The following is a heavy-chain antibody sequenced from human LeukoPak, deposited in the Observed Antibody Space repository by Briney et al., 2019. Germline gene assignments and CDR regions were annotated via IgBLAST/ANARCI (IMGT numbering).Heavy chain of an antibody. CDR2: INHSGST. J-gene: IGHJ6*03. CDR1: GGSFSGYY. D-gene: IGHD6-13*01. Sequence: SETLSLTCAVYGGSFSGYYWSWLRQPPGKGLEWIGEINHSGSTNYNPSLKSRVTISVDTSKNQFSLKLSSVTAADTAVYYCARCGIAAAGTSYYYYYMDVWGKGTTVTVSS. CDR3: ARCGIAAAGTSYYYYYMDV. V-gene: IGHV4-34*01.